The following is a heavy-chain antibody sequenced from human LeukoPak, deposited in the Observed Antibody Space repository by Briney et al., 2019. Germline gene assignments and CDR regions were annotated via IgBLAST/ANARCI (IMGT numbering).Heavy chain of an antibody. CDR2: IKQDGSEK. Sequence: GGSLRLSCAASGFTVTSYLMSWVRQAPGKGLEWVANIKQDGSEKNYVDSVKGRFTISRDDAKNSLYLQINSLRDEDTAVYYCARGVANVGYWGQGTLVTVSS. D-gene: IGHD4/OR15-4a*01. CDR3: ARGVANVGY. CDR1: GFTVTSYL. J-gene: IGHJ4*02. V-gene: IGHV3-7*04.